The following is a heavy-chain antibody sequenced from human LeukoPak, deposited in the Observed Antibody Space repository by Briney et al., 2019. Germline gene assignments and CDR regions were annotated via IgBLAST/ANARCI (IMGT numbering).Heavy chain of an antibody. CDR2: IHHSGNT. V-gene: IGHV4-4*02. CDR1: GGSVTSDNW. CDR3: ARRRFRSNYFDY. Sequence: SETLSLTCAVSGGSVTSDNWWSWVRQPPGKGLEWIGEIHHSGNTNYNPSLRSRVTISVDTSKNQFSLKLSSVTAADTAVYYCARRRFRSNYFDYWGQGTLVTVSS. J-gene: IGHJ4*02.